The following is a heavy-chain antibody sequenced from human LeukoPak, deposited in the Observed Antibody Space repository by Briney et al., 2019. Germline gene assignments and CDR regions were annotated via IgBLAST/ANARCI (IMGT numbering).Heavy chain of an antibody. J-gene: IGHJ2*01. Sequence: GGSLRLSCAASGFTFSSYGMHWVRQAPGKGLEWVAVISYDGSNKYYADSVKGRFTISRDNSKNTLYLQMNSLRAEDTAVYYCATYDSSGYYWYFDLWGRGTLVTVSS. V-gene: IGHV3-30*03. CDR1: GFTFSSYG. CDR3: ATYDSSGYYWYFDL. CDR2: ISYDGSNK. D-gene: IGHD3-22*01.